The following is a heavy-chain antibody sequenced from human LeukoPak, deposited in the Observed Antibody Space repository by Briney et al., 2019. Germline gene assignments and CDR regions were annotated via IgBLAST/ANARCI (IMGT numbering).Heavy chain of an antibody. CDR2: ISASDDGT. V-gene: IGHV3-23*01. CDR3: ARSPVPSCLGAYCYPFDY. J-gene: IGHJ4*02. Sequence: GGSLGLSCAASGFTFRRFAMSWVRQSPGKGLEWVSAISASDDGTYYADSVKGRFTISRDNFKNTLYLQMNILRAEYTAIYYCARSPVPSCLGAYCYPFDYWGQGNLVTVSS. CDR1: GFTFRRFA. D-gene: IGHD2-21*02.